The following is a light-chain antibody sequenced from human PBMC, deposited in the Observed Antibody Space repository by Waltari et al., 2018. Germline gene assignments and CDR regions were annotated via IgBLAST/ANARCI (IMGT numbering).Light chain of an antibody. CDR1: TGDAWTYNL. Sequence: QSALTQPASVSGSPGQSITISCTGTTGDAWTYNLVSGYQQHPGKAPKLIIFEGTNRPSGVSNRFFASKSGNTASLTISGLQADDEADYHCCSYVSNTYVFGTGTKVTVL. CDR3: CSYVSNTYV. V-gene: IGLV2-23*01. J-gene: IGLJ1*01. CDR2: EGT.